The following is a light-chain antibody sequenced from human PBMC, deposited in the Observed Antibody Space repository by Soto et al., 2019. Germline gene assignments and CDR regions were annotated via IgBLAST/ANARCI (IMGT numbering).Light chain of an antibody. J-gene: IGLJ3*02. Sequence: QSVLTQPPSASGSPGQSVTITCTGTSSDVGGYNYVSWYQQHPSKAPKLMISEVNKRPSGVPDRFSGSKSGNTASLTVSGLQAEDEADYYCSSYSANFWVFGGGTKLTAL. V-gene: IGLV2-8*01. CDR1: SSDVGGYNY. CDR2: EVN. CDR3: SSYSANFWV.